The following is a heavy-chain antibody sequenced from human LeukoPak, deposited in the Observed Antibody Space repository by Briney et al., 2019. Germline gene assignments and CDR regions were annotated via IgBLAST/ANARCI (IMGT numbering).Heavy chain of an antibody. Sequence: PGGSLRLSCAASGFTFSDYYMSWIRQAPGKGLEWVSYISSSGSTIYYADSVKGRFTISRDNAKNSLYLQMNSLRAEDTAVYYCARDCSSTSCYLSYWGQGTLVTVSS. V-gene: IGHV3-11*01. CDR1: GFTFSDYY. J-gene: IGHJ4*02. CDR2: ISSSGSTI. D-gene: IGHD2-2*01. CDR3: ARDCSSTSCYLSY.